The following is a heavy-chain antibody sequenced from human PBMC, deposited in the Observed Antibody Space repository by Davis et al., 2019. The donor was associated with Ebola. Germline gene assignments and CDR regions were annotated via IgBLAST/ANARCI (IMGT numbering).Heavy chain of an antibody. J-gene: IGHJ4*02. CDR1: GGSFSGYY. Sequence: SETLSLTCAVYGGSFSGYYWSWIRQPPGKGLEWIGEINHSGSTNYNPSLKSRFTISVDTSKNQFSLKLSSVTAADTAVYYCARGGRLRLDYWGQGTLVTVSS. V-gene: IGHV4-34*01. CDR2: INHSGST. CDR3: ARGGRLRLDY. D-gene: IGHD3-16*01.